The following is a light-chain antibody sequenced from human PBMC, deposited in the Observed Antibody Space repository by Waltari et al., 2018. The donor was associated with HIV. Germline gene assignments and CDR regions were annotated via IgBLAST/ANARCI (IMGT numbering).Light chain of an antibody. V-gene: IGLV2-8*01. Sequence: QSALTQPPSASGSPGQSVTISCTGSSSDVGGSNSVSWYQQLPGKAPKLMIFGVHRRPSGVPDRFSGSKSGNTASLTVSGLQTEDEADYYCSSYAGRNTLVFGGGTKLTVL. J-gene: IGLJ2*01. CDR2: GVH. CDR3: SSYAGRNTLV. CDR1: SSDVGGSNS.